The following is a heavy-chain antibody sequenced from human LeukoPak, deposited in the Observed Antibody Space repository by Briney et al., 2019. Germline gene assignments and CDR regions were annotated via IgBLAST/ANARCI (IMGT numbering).Heavy chain of an antibody. CDR1: GGSLSYYY. V-gene: IGHV4-59*05. D-gene: IGHD6-19*01. Sequence: PSETLSLTCTVSGGSLSYYYWSWIRQPPGKGLEWIGSIYYSGSTYYNPSLKSRVTISVDTSKNQFSLKLSSVTAADTAVYYCARGTSVPGADWGQGTLVTVSS. CDR2: IYYSGST. J-gene: IGHJ4*02. CDR3: ARGTSVPGAD.